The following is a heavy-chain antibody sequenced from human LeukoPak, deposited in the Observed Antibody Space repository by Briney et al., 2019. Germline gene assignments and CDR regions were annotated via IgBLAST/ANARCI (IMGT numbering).Heavy chain of an antibody. J-gene: IGHJ5*02. CDR1: GGSISTSFY. V-gene: IGHV4-39*01. D-gene: IGHD5-18*01. CDR2: THYSGSS. Sequence: MPSETLSLTCTVSGGSISTSFYCNWIRQPPGKGLEWIGSTHYSGSSSYNPSLNSRVSMSVDTSRNQCSLRLTSVTAADTAVYYCARRDSPARWLDPWGQGTLVTVSS. CDR3: ARRDSPARWLDP.